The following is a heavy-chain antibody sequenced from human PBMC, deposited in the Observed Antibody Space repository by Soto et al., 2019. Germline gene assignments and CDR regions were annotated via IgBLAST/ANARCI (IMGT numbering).Heavy chain of an antibody. Sequence: QITLKESGPTLVKPTQTLTLTCTFSGFSLSTSGVGVGWIRQPPGKALEWLAIIYWDDDKRYSPSLKSRLTITKDTSKTQVVFTMTNMDPVDTATYYCARRYSSTEYFQHWGQGTLVTVSS. V-gene: IGHV2-5*02. D-gene: IGHD6-19*01. CDR2: IYWDDDK. J-gene: IGHJ1*01. CDR3: ARRYSSTEYFQH. CDR1: GFSLSTSGVG.